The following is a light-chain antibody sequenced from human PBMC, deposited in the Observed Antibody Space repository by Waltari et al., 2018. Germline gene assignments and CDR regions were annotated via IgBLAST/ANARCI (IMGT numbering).Light chain of an antibody. J-gene: IGLJ2*01. CDR2: EDT. Sequence: QSALTQPASVSGSPGQSITISCTGTSSDVGSYNLVSWYQQHPGKAPKLMIYEDTKRPSGVSGCFSGSKSGNTASLTISGLQAEDEADYYCCSYAGSSPHVVFGGGTKLTVL. CDR1: SSDVGSYNL. CDR3: CSYAGSSPHVV. V-gene: IGLV2-23*01.